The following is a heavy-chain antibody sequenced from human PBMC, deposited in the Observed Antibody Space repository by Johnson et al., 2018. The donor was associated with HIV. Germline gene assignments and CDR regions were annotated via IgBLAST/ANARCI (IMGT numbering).Heavy chain of an antibody. CDR2: IKQDGSEK. D-gene: IGHD5-18*01. V-gene: IGHV3-7*02. Sequence: MLLVESGGGVVQPGRSLRLSCAASGFTFSSYGMHWVRQAPGKGLEWVANIKQDGSEKYYVDSVKDRFTISRDNSKNTLYLQMNSLRAEDTALYYCARAYSYGVFDIWGQGTTVTVSS. J-gene: IGHJ3*02. CDR3: ARAYSYGVFDI. CDR1: GFTFSSYG.